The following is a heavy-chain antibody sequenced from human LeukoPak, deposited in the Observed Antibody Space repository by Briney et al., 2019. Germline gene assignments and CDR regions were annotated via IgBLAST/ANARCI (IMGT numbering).Heavy chain of an antibody. Sequence: PSETLSLTCTVTGGSISGFYWNWIRQPPGKGLDWIASIYYSGSTNYSPSLESRVTISVDTSKNQFSLQLNSVTAADTAVYYCARDISGGSHVFDIWGQGTMVTVSS. D-gene: IGHD3-3*02. CDR2: IYYSGST. V-gene: IGHV4-59*12. CDR1: GGSISGFY. CDR3: ARDISGGSHVFDI. J-gene: IGHJ3*02.